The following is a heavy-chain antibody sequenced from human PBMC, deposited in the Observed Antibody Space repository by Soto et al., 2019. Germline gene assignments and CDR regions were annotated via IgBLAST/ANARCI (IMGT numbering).Heavy chain of an antibody. Sequence: ASVKVSCKASGGTFSSYTISWVRQAPGQGLEWMGRIIPILGIANYAQKFQGRVTITADKSTSTAYMELSSLRSEDTAVYYCARDSGLELTGTTFFDYWGQGTLVTVSS. V-gene: IGHV1-69*04. CDR2: IIPILGIA. CDR1: GGTFSSYT. D-gene: IGHD1-20*01. CDR3: ARDSGLELTGTTFFDY. J-gene: IGHJ4*02.